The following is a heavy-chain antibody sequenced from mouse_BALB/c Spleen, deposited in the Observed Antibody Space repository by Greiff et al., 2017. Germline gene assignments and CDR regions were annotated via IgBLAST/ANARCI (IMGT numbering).Heavy chain of an antibody. D-gene: IGHD1-1*01. Sequence: EVKLVESGGGLVKPGGSLKLSCAASGFTFSDYYMYWVRQTPEKRLEWVATISDGGSYTYYPDSVKGRFTISRDNAKNNLYLQMSSLKSEDTAMYYCAREDYGSSYGPYWGQGTLVTVSA. V-gene: IGHV5-4*02. CDR2: ISDGGSYT. CDR3: AREDYGSSYGPY. CDR1: GFTFSDYY. J-gene: IGHJ3*01.